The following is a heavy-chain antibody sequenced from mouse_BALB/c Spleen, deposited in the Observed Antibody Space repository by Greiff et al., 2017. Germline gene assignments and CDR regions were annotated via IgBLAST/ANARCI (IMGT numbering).Heavy chain of an antibody. D-gene: IGHD2-3*01. V-gene: IGHV5-6-3*01. CDR1: GFTFSSYG. CDR3: AREDGYYDAMDY. Sequence: EGQLVESGGGLVQPGGSLKLSCAASGFTFSSYGMSWVRQTPDKRLELVATINSNGGSTYYPDSVKGRFTISRDNAKNTLYLQMSSLKSEDTAMYYCAREDGYYDAMDYWGQGTSVTVSS. J-gene: IGHJ4*01. CDR2: INSNGGST.